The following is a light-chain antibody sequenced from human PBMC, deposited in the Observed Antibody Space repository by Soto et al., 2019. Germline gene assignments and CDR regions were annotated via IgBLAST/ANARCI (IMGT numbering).Light chain of an antibody. V-gene: IGKV1-33*01. CDR1: QDVSNY. CDR3: QQYDNLPFT. Sequence: DIQMTQSASSLSASVGDRVTITCQASQDVSNYLSWYQQKPGKAPKLLIYGASNLETGVPLRFSGSGSGTHFSFTISSLQPEDIATYYCQQYDNLPFTFGGGSNVEIK. J-gene: IGKJ4*01. CDR2: GAS.